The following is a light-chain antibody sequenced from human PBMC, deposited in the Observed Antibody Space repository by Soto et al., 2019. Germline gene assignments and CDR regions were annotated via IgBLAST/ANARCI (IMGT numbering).Light chain of an antibody. Sequence: EIVWTQSPATLSLSPGERATLSCRASQSVSSYLAWYQQKPGQAPRLLIYDASNRATGNPARFSGSGSGTDFTHSISRLEPEDFGVYYCEQRFTFGPGTKVAIK. V-gene: IGKV3-11*01. CDR3: EQRFT. CDR2: DAS. CDR1: QSVSSY. J-gene: IGKJ3*01.